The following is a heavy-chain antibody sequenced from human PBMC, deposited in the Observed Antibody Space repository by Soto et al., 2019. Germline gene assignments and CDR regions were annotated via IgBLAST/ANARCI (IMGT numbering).Heavy chain of an antibody. D-gene: IGHD3-16*01. CDR3: ARVWQAVRGGRKCDP. J-gene: IGHJ5*02. CDR2: IYYSGST. CDR1: DSLFSTYY. Sequence: SAALSLTCTGTDSLFSTYYWGWIRQPPGKGLEWIGYIYYSGSTNYNPSLKSRVTISVDTSKNQFSLKLSSVTAADTAVYYCARVWQAVRGGRKCDPWGQGTLVSVS. V-gene: IGHV4-59*01.